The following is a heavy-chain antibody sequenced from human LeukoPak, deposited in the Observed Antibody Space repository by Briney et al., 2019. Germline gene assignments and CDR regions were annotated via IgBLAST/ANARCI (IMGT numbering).Heavy chain of an antibody. CDR2: ISSSGSTI. D-gene: IGHD6-13*01. V-gene: IGHV3-11*01. CDR1: GFTFSDYY. J-gene: IGHJ4*02. CDR3: AKIAATGRVLYYFDY. Sequence: GGSLRLSCAASGFTFSDYYMSWIRQAPGKGLEWVSYISSSGSTIYYADSVKGRFTISRDNAKNSLYLQMNSLRAEDTAIYYCAKIAATGRVLYYFDYWGQGALVTVSS.